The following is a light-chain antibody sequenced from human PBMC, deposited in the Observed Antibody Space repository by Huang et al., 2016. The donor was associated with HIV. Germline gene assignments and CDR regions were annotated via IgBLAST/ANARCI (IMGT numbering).Light chain of an antibody. Sequence: EIVMTQSPATLSVSPGERVTLSCRANQSVSSNLAWYQQRPGQAPRRLIYSASTRATGIPARFSGSGSGTEFTLTISSLQSEDFAIYYCQQYNNWPPITFGQGARLEIK. CDR3: QQYNNWPPIT. J-gene: IGKJ5*01. CDR2: SAS. CDR1: QSVSSN. V-gene: IGKV3-15*01.